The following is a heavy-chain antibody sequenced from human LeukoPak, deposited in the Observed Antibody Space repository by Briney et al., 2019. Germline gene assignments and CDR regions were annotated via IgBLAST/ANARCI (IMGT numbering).Heavy chain of an antibody. J-gene: IGHJ6*03. D-gene: IGHD5-24*01. Sequence: APVKVSCKASGYTLTGSYMHWVRQAPGQGLEWMGWINPNTGGTNYAQKFQGRVTMTWDTSISTAYMELSSLRSDDTAVYYCASSVGYNKAGYYYYLDFWGKGTTVTVSS. CDR2: INPNTGGT. V-gene: IGHV1-2*02. CDR3: ASSVGYNKAGYYYYLDF. CDR1: GYTLTGSY.